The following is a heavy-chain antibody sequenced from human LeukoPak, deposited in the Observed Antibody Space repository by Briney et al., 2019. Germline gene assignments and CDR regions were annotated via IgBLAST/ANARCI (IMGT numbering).Heavy chain of an antibody. V-gene: IGHV3-20*04. D-gene: IGHD3-10*02. J-gene: IGHJ6*04. CDR1: GFNFDDYG. CDR2: INWNGGRT. Sequence: GGSLRLSCAASGFNFDDYGMAWVRQAPGKGLEWVSGINWNGGRTGSADSVKGRFTISRDNGKNSLYLQMNSLRAEDTAVYYCAELGITMIGGVWGKGTTVTISS. CDR3: AELGITMIGGV.